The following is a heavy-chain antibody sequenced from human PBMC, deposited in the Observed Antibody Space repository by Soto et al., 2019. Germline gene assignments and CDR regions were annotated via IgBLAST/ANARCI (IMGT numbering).Heavy chain of an antibody. D-gene: IGHD3-16*02. J-gene: IGHJ3*01. CDR3: ARVCADVSVAPFGDVIIGSLNLDV. CDR2: VHHSGNA. V-gene: IGHV4-38-2*01. Sequence: PXGTLSRTWGIYCDSVSRVYSDCIRQTSGEGLEWIGTVHHSGNAYYNPTLKNPVNISVDTSKNQFSRKLSTVTAADTALYYCARVCADVSVAPFGDVIIGSLNLDVWGQGTLVTVSS. CDR1: CDSVSRVYS.